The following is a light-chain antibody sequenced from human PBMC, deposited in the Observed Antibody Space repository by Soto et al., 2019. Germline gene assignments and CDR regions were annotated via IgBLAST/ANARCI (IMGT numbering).Light chain of an antibody. V-gene: IGKV3D-15*01. Sequence: EIVMTQSPATLSVSPGGRATLSCRASQSISDTLAWYQQKPGQAPRLLIYGASSRATGIPDRFSGSGSGTDFTLTISRLEPEDFAMYYCQQYGYLVTFGGGTKVDI. CDR2: GAS. CDR3: QQYGYLVT. J-gene: IGKJ4*01. CDR1: QSISDT.